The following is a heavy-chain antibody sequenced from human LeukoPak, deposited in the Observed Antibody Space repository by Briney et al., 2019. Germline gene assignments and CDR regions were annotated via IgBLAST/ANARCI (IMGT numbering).Heavy chain of an antibody. CDR2: ISSSSSTI. CDR3: ARDSLPFGELLNDAFPI. J-gene: IGHJ3*02. D-gene: IGHD3-10*01. Sequence: GGSLRLSCAASGFTFSSYSMNWVRQAPGKGLEWVSYISSSSSTIYYADSVKGRFTISRDNAKNSLYLQMNSLRAEDTAVYYCARDSLPFGELLNDAFPIWGQGTMVTVSS. CDR1: GFTFSSYS. V-gene: IGHV3-48*01.